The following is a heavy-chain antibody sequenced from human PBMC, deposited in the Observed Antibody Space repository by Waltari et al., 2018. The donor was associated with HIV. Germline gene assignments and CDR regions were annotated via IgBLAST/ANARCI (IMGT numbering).Heavy chain of an antibody. V-gene: IGHV1-18*01. Sequence: QVQLVQSGAEVKKPGDSVKVSCKASAYRFSNYDISWVRQAPGQGLEWMGWINTFYANPKYAQKFQGRITLTTDTSTSTVYLELKSLKSDDTAVYYCAREFTMIRGETTYFYYGLDVWGQGTTVTVAS. CDR1: AYRFSNYD. J-gene: IGHJ6*02. CDR3: AREFTMIRGETTYFYYGLDV. D-gene: IGHD3-10*01. CDR2: INTFYANP.